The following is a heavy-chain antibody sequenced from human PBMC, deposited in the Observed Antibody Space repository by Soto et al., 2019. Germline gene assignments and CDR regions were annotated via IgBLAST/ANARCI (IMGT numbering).Heavy chain of an antibody. CDR1: GGTFSIGAFA. CDR2: IYHSGTT. J-gene: IGHJ5*02. Sequence: PSETLSLTCTGSGGTFSIGAFAWTWIRQPPKKGLEWIGYIYHSGTTSYNPSLRSRVTISVDRSRNQFSLNLTSVTAADTAMYYCARGLRRPAASRNGVFDPWGQGRMVTVSS. V-gene: IGHV4-30-2*01. D-gene: IGHD2-2*01. CDR3: ARGLRRPAASRNGVFDP.